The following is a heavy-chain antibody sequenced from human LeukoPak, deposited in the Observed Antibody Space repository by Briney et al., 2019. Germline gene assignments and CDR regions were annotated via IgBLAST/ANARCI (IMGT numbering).Heavy chain of an antibody. J-gene: IGHJ6*02. CDR1: GGSFSGYY. CDR2: INHSGST. CDR3: ARGTVTHSYYYYGMDV. V-gene: IGHV4-34*01. Sequence: SETLSLTCAVYGGSFSGYYWSWIRQPPGKGLGWIGEINHSGSTNYNPSLKSRVTISVDTSKNQFSLKLSSVTAADTAVYYCARGTVTHSYYYYGMDVWGQGTTVTVSS. D-gene: IGHD4-17*01.